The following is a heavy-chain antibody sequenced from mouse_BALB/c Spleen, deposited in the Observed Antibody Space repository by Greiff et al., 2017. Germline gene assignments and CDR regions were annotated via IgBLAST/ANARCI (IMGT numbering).Heavy chain of an antibody. V-gene: IGHV2-6-7*01. CDR1: GFSLTGYG. CDR3: AREGGAYEAWFAY. Sequence: VQLKESGPGLVAPSQSLSISCTASGFSLTGYGVNWVRQPPGKGLEWLGMIWGDGSTDYNSALKPRLSISKDNSKSQVFLKMNSLQTDDTAMYYCAREGGAYEAWFAYWGQGTLVTVSA. D-gene: IGHD6-5*01. J-gene: IGHJ3*01. CDR2: IWGDGST.